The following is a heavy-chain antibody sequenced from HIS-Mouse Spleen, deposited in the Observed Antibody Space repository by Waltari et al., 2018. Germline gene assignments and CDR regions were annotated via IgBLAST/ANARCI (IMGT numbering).Heavy chain of an antibody. CDR1: GGSISISSSY. CDR3: AREIPYSSSWYDWYFDL. V-gene: IGHV4-39*07. D-gene: IGHD6-13*01. Sequence: QLQLQESGPGLVKPSETLSLTCPVSGGSISISSSYSGWIRQPPGKGLEWIGSIYYSGSTYYNPSLKSRVTISVDTSKNQFSLKLSSVTAADTAVYYCAREIPYSSSWYDWYFDLWGRGTLVTVSS. CDR2: IYYSGST. J-gene: IGHJ2*01.